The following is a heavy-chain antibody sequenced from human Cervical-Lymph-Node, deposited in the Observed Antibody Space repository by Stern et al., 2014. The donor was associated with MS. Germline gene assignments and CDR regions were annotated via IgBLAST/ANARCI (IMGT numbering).Heavy chain of an antibody. CDR2: IIPHSGDT. J-gene: IGHJ4*02. CDR1: GYVLTGYY. Sequence: QVQLVQSGTEVKKPGASVKVSCQASGYVLTGYYIHWVRQAPGQGLEYMGQIIPHSGDTKTAQKFQGRVTMTTDTSLRTAYMELSRLVSGDTAFYYCARSTAVTQNFDFWGQGTMVTVSS. D-gene: IGHD4-17*01. CDR3: ARSTAVTQNFDF. V-gene: IGHV1-2*06.